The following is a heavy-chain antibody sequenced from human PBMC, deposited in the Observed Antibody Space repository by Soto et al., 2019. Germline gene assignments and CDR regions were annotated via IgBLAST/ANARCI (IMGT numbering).Heavy chain of an antibody. J-gene: IGHJ4*02. CDR1: GGSISTYY. V-gene: IGHV4-59*01. CDR2: LYYNANT. Sequence: SETLSLTCTVSGGSISTYYWSWIRQPPGKGLEWIGYLYYNANTNYNPSLKSRVTISVDTSKNQFYLKLNSVTAADTAVYFCARDRAGTYGYYFDYWGQGTLVTV. CDR3: ARDRAGTYGYYFDY. D-gene: IGHD6-13*01.